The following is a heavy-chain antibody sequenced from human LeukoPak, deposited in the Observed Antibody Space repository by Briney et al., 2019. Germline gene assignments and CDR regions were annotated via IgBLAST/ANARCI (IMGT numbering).Heavy chain of an antibody. CDR2: VYYSGNT. V-gene: IGHV4-39*07. J-gene: IGHJ3*02. D-gene: IGHD3-10*01. Sequence: SETLSLTCSVSGGSISSSSYYWGWIRQPPGKGLEWIGSVYYSGNTYFNPSLKSRVTISVDTSKNQFSLKLSSVTAADTAVYYCARQVGRNDAFDIWGQGTMVTVSS. CDR3: ARQVGRNDAFDI. CDR1: GGSISSSSYY.